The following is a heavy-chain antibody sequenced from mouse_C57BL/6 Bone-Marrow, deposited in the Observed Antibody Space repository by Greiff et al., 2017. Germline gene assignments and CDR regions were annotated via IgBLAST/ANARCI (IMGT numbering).Heavy chain of an antibody. D-gene: IGHD1-1*01. V-gene: IGHV14-2*01. CDR2: IDPEDGET. CDR3: ALHYYGSSDGWFAY. CDR1: GFTIKDYY. Sequence: EVQLQQSGAELVKPGASVKLSCTASGFTIKDYYMHWVKQRTEQGLEWIGRIDPEDGETKYAPKFQGKATITADTSSNTAYLPLSSLTSEDTAVYYCALHYYGSSDGWFAYWGQGTLVTVSA. J-gene: IGHJ3*01.